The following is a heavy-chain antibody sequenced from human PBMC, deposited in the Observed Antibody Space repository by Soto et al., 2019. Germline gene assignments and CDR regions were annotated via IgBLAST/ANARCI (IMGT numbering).Heavy chain of an antibody. D-gene: IGHD3-10*01. J-gene: IGHJ4*02. CDR1: VDSVSSNIAA. CDR3: VRCASVRTVFDH. CDR2: TYYRSKWYN. V-gene: IGHV6-1*01. Sequence: SQALSLTCDIYVDSVSSNIAAWNWIRQSPSRGLDWLGRTYYRSKWYNDCAISVKSRISTKSDTSKNQFSLQLHSGTPEDTAVYYCVRCASVRTVFDHSGQGILVTVSS.